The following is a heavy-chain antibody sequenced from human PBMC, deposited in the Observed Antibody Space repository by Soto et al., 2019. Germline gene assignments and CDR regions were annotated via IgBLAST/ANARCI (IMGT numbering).Heavy chain of an antibody. D-gene: IGHD3-3*01. CDR1: GGSISSYY. J-gene: IGHJ5*02. CDR2: IYYSGST. Sequence: QVQLQESGPGLVKPSETLSLTCTVSGGSISSYYWSWIRQPPGKGLEWIGYIYYSGSTNYNPSLNSRVNISVDTSKNQFSLKLSSVTAADTAVYYCARVLFGRGNWFDPWGQGTLVTVSS. CDR3: ARVLFGRGNWFDP. V-gene: IGHV4-59*01.